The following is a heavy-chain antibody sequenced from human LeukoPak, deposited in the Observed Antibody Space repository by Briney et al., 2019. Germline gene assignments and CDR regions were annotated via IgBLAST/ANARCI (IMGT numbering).Heavy chain of an antibody. CDR3: ARLSHIAPAGAYSYHSLDI. CDR1: GGSVTGHP. V-gene: IGHV4-59*02. CDR2: VYTSGDT. Sequence: SETLSLTCTVSGGSVTGHPWTWIRRPPGKGLMCIGSVYTSGDTDSDPSLRGRVTLSLDTSNNQFTLRLSSVTAADTAVYYCARLSHIAPAGAYSYHSLDIWGPGTTLTVSS. J-gene: IGHJ6*02. D-gene: IGHD6-13*01.